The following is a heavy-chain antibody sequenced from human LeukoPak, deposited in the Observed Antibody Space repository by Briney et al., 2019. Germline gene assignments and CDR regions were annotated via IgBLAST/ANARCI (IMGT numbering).Heavy chain of an antibody. V-gene: IGHV1-2*02. J-gene: IGHJ4*02. D-gene: IGHD5-18*01. CDR1: GYRFTDYY. CDR2: INPNNGGT. Sequence: GASVKVSCKASGYRFTDYYVHWVRQAPGQGLEWMGWINPNNGGTTYAQNFHGRVTMTRDTSITTAYMELSRLTSDDTAVYYCARGDVDTAMVTPDYWGQGTLVTVSS. CDR3: ARGDVDTAMVTPDY.